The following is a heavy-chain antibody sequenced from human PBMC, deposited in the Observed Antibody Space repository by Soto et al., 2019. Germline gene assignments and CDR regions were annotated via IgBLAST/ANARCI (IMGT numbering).Heavy chain of an antibody. V-gene: IGHV4-61*01. D-gene: IGHD3-10*01. CDR2: IYYSGAT. Sequence: QVLLQESGPGLVKPSETLSLTCSVSGDSVSSATYYWSWIRQPPGKELEWIGYIYYSGATNHNPSLPSRVSISLDMSKNQVSLRLTSVTAADTAVYYCARLSPMAFAGGAYYYSMDVWGQGTTVTVSS. CDR1: GDSVSSATYY. CDR3: ARLSPMAFAGGAYYYSMDV. J-gene: IGHJ6*02.